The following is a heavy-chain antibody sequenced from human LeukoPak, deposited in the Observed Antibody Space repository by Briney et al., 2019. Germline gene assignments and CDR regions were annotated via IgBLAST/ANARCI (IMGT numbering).Heavy chain of an antibody. CDR3: VKSFRFLEWYYFDY. Sequence: GGSLRLSCATSGFTFSGYNMNWVRQAPGKGLEWVSSISSSSSYIYYADSVKGRFTISRDNSLNTLYLHMNTLRADDTAVYYCVKSFRFLEWYYFDYWGQGTLVSVSS. D-gene: IGHD3-3*01. J-gene: IGHJ4*02. CDR1: GFTFSGYN. CDR2: ISSSSSYI. V-gene: IGHV3-21*04.